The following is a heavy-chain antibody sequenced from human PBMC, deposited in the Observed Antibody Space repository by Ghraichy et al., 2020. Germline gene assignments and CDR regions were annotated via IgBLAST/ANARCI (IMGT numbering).Heavy chain of an antibody. CDR1: GYTFTSYD. Sequence: ASVKVSCKASGYTFTSYDINWVRQATGQGLEWMGWMNPNSGNTGYAQKFQGRVTMTRNTSISTAYMELSSLRSEDTAVYYCARCYYDSSGYYFGYPKEYYFDYWGQGTLVTVSS. CDR3: ARCYYDSSGYYFGYPKEYYFDY. D-gene: IGHD3-22*01. CDR2: MNPNSGNT. J-gene: IGHJ4*02. V-gene: IGHV1-8*01.